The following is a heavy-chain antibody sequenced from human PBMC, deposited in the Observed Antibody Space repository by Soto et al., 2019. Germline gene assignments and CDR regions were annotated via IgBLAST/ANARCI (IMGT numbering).Heavy chain of an antibody. V-gene: IGHV3-30-3*01. J-gene: IGHJ4*02. Sequence: PGGSLRLSCAASRFTFSRYATHWGRQARSKELVWVPVVTDAGSNKCYAESVKGRFTISRDHSKSTLYRQMNSLRAEDTAVYYCARSTWIQLWFLVPLDYWGQGTLVT. D-gene: IGHD5-18*01. CDR3: ARSTWIQLWFLVPLDY. CDR2: VTDAGSNK. CDR1: RFTFSRYA.